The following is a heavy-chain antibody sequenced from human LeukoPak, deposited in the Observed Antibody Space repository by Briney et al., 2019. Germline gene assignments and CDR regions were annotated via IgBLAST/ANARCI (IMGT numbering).Heavy chain of an antibody. CDR1: GFTFSYYW. D-gene: IGHD2-2*01. CDR3: ATYCSSTSCYRTRYMDV. Sequence: GGSLRLSCGVSGFTFSYYWMTWVRQAPGKGLEWVATINQDGSQKFYVDSVKGRFIISRDNAENSLDLQMNSLRAEDTAVYYCATYCSSTSCYRTRYMDVWGQGATVTVSS. CDR2: INQDGSQK. V-gene: IGHV3-7*02. J-gene: IGHJ6*02.